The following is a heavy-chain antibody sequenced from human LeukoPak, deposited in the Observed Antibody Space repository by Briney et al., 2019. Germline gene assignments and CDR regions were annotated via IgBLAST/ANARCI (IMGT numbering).Heavy chain of an antibody. Sequence: KASETLSLTCAVSGYSISSGAYWGWIRQPPGKGLEWIGSIHHNGATYYKPSLKSRVTISVDTSKNQFSLKLSSVTAADTAVYYCARGYEFDSSGYLGFDPWGQGTLVTVSS. D-gene: IGHD3-22*01. CDR1: GYSISSGAY. J-gene: IGHJ5*02. CDR3: ARGYEFDSSGYLGFDP. CDR2: IHHNGAT. V-gene: IGHV4-38-2*01.